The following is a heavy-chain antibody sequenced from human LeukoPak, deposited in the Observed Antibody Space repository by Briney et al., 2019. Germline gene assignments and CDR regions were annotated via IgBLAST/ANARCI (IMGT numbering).Heavy chain of an antibody. CDR1: GFTFSSYV. V-gene: IGHV3-30*04. CDR3: ARRRITMVRGVISWFDP. J-gene: IGHJ5*02. CDR2: ISYDGSNE. D-gene: IGHD3-10*01. Sequence: GGSLRLSCAASGFTFSSYVMHWVRQAPGKGLEWVAIISYDGSNEYYADSVKGRFTISRDNSKNTLYLQMNSLRAADTAVYYCARRRITMVRGVISWFDPWGQGTLVTVSS.